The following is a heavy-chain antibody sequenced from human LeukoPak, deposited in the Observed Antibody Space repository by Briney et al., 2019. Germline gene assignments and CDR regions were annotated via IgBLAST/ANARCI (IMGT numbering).Heavy chain of an antibody. CDR3: ARYYYGSGRGAYWFDP. CDR1: GYSFTSYW. CDR2: IYPGDSDT. Sequence: GESLKISCKGSGYSFTSYWIGWVRQMPGKGLEWMGIIYPGDSDTRYSPSFQGQVTISADKSISTAYLQWSSLKASDTAMYYCARYYYGSGRGAYWFDPWGQGTLVTVSS. J-gene: IGHJ5*02. D-gene: IGHD3-10*01. V-gene: IGHV5-51*01.